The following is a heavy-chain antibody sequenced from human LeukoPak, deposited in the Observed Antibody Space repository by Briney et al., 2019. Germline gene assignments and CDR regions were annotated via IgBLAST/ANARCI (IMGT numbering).Heavy chain of an antibody. CDR1: GFTFTIYS. J-gene: IGHJ4*02. V-gene: IGHV3-23*01. D-gene: IGHD3-3*01. Sequence: GGSLRLSCAASGFTFTIYSMTWVRQAPGKGLEWVSGISGSGGSTFHADSVKGRFTISRDNSKNTLYLQMNSLRAEDTAVYYCAKDSSPILRFLEWSHSPFDYWGQGSLVTVSS. CDR3: AKDSSPILRFLEWSHSPFDY. CDR2: ISGSGGST.